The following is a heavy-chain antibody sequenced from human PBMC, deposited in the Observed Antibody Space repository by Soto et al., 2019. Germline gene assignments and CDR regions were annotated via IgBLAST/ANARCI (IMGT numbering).Heavy chain of an antibody. Sequence: SETLSLTCAGYGGSFRGYYWSWIRQPPGKGLEGIGEINHSGSTNYNPSLKSRVTISVDTSKNQFSLKLSSVTAADTAVYYCGRGCGGSCYSPNYYYGMDVWGQGTTVTVSS. CDR3: GRGCGGSCYSPNYYYGMDV. CDR1: GGSFRGYY. CDR2: INHSGST. V-gene: IGHV4-34*01. D-gene: IGHD2-15*01. J-gene: IGHJ6*02.